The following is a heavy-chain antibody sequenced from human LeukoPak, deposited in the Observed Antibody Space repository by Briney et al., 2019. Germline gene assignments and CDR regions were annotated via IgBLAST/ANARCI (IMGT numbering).Heavy chain of an antibody. Sequence: PSETLSLTCTVSGGSISSSSYYWGWIRQPPEKGLEWIGSIYYSGSTYYNPSLKSRVTISVDTSKNQFSLKLSSVTAADTAVYYCARVLPGLWNGDYYFDYWGQGTLVTVSS. CDR3: ARVLPGLWNGDYYFDY. CDR2: IYYSGST. J-gene: IGHJ4*02. CDR1: GGSISSSSYY. D-gene: IGHD1-1*01. V-gene: IGHV4-39*07.